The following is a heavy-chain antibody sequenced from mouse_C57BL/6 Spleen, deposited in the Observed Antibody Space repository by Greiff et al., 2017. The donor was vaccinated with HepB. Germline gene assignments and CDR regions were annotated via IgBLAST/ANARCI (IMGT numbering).Heavy chain of an antibody. CDR1: GFSLTSYA. J-gene: IGHJ4*01. D-gene: IGHD1-2*01. CDR3: ARRDGHGWDYYAMDY. V-gene: IGHV2-9-1*01. CDR2: IWTGGGT. Sequence: VHLVESGPGLVAPSQCLSITCTVSGFSLTSYAISWVRQPPGKGLEWLGVIWTGGGTNYNSALKSRLSISKDNSKSQVFLKMNSLHTDDTARYYCARRDGHGWDYYAMDYWGQGTSVTVSS.